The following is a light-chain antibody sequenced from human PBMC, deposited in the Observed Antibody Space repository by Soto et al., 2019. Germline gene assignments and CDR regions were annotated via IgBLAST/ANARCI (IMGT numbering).Light chain of an antibody. CDR3: QSYDSSLSGSEV. CDR2: GNG. CDR1: SSNIGAGHD. Sequence: LTQPPSVSGAPGQRVTISCTGSSSNIGAGHDVHWYQHLPGTTPKLLIYGNGNRPSGVPDRFSGSKSGTSASLAITGLQAEDEADYYCQSYDSSLSGSEVFGTGTKVTVL. V-gene: IGLV1-40*01. J-gene: IGLJ1*01.